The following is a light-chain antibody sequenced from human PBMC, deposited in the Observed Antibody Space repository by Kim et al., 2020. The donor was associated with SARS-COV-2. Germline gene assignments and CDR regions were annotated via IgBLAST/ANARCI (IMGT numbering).Light chain of an antibody. V-gene: IGLV3-19*01. CDR1: SLRNYY. J-gene: IGLJ3*02. Sequence: SSALTQDPAVSVALGQTVLITCQGDSLRNYYASWYQQRPGQAPRLLIYGKNSRPSGISDRFSGSTSGNTASLTITATQAEDEADYFCSSRDSSGDNVMLFGGGTQLTVL. CDR2: GKN. CDR3: SSRDSSGDNVML.